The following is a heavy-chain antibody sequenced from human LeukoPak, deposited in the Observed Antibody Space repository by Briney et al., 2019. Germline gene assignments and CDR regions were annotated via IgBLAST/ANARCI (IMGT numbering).Heavy chain of an antibody. CDR2: ISWNCGSI. D-gene: IGHD2-2*01. V-gene: IGHV3-9*01. J-gene: IGHJ3*01. CDR3: ASTATCSF. CDR1: GFTFDDYA. Sequence: PGGSLRLSCAASGFTFDDYAMHWVRQAPGKGLEWVSGISWNCGSIGYADSVKGRFTISRDNAKNSLYLQMNSLRAEDTAVYYCASTATCSFWGQGTMVTVSS.